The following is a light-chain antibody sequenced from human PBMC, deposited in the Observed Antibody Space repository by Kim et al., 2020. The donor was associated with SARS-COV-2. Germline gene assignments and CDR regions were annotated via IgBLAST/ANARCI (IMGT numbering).Light chain of an antibody. CDR3: QTWDNSTAV. Sequence: SYELTQPPSVSVSPGQTASITCSGDRLGDKYACWYQQKPGQSPVLVIYQDNKRPSGIPERFSGSNSGTTATLTISGTQTMDEADYYCQTWDNSTAVFGGGTQLTVL. J-gene: IGLJ2*01. V-gene: IGLV3-1*01. CDR1: RLGDKY. CDR2: QDN.